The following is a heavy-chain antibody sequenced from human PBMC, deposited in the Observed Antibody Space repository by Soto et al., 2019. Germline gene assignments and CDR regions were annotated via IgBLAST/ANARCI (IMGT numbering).Heavy chain of an antibody. Sequence: GGSLRLSCAASGFTFSSYAMHWVRQAPGKGLEWVAVISYDGSNKYYADSVKGRFTISRDNSKNTLYLQMNSLRAEDTAVYHCARDAPIIWFGELLYYYSGMDVWGQGTTVTVSS. CDR1: GFTFSSYA. J-gene: IGHJ6*02. D-gene: IGHD3-10*01. CDR3: ARDAPIIWFGELLYYYSGMDV. V-gene: IGHV3-30-3*01. CDR2: ISYDGSNK.